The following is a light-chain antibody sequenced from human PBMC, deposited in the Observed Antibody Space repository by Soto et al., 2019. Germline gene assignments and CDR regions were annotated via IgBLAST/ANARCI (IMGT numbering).Light chain of an antibody. CDR2: SHN. J-gene: IGLJ1*01. Sequence: QSVLTQPPSASGTPGQRVTISCSGSSSNIGSNTVNWYQQLPGTAPKLLIYSHNQRPSGVPDRFSGSKSGTSASLAIRGLQSEDEADYYCAAWDDSLNGYVFGTGTKVTVL. CDR3: AAWDDSLNGYV. CDR1: SSNIGSNT. V-gene: IGLV1-44*01.